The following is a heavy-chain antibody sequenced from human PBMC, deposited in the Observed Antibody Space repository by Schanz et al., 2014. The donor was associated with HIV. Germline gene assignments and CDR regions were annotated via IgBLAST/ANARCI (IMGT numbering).Heavy chain of an antibody. J-gene: IGHJ6*02. CDR3: AKDEYYYGSGSYIYFYYGMDV. V-gene: IGHV3-30*18. CDR1: GFTFSSYG. Sequence: QVQLVESGGGVVQPGRSLRLSCAASGFTFSSYGMHWVRQAPGKGLEWVTVISHDGSNKYYSDSVKGRFTISRDNSRNTLYLEMNSLRADDTAVYYCAKDEYYYGSGSYIYFYYGMDVWGQGTTVTVSS. D-gene: IGHD3-10*01. CDR2: ISHDGSNK.